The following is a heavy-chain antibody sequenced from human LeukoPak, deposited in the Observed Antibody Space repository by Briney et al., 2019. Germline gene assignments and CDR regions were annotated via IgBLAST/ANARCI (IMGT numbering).Heavy chain of an antibody. CDR3: ARRMVRGVITRADWFDL. V-gene: IGHV3-48*04. J-gene: IGHJ5*02. CDR1: GFTFSSYA. CDR2: ITNTNSGSVI. Sequence: RPGGSLRLSCAASGFTFSSYAMGWVRQAPGKGLEWISYITNTNSGSVIYYADSVQGRFTVSRDNAKNSLYLQMSSLRAEDTAVYYCARRMVRGVITRADWFDLWGQGTLVTVSS. D-gene: IGHD3-10*01.